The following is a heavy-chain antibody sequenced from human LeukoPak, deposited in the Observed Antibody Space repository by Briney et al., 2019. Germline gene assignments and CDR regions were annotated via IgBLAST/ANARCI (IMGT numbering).Heavy chain of an antibody. V-gene: IGHV1-69*06. Sequence: ASVKVSCKASEGSFRRYAFAWVRQAPGQGLEWMGGIMPVLDTGSYAQGFQGRVTITADRSTSTAYMELRSLRPEDTALYYCAARDNGNDLLSYHAMDVWGNGTTVTVSS. D-gene: IGHD1-1*01. CDR3: AARDNGNDLLSYHAMDV. CDR1: EGSFRRYA. J-gene: IGHJ6*04. CDR2: IMPVLDTG.